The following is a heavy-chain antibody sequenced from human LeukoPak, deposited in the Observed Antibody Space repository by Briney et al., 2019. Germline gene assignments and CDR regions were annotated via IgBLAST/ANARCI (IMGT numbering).Heavy chain of an antibody. CDR2: IIPIFGTA. V-gene: IGHV1-69*06. CDR1: GGTFSSYA. D-gene: IGHD3-22*01. CDR3: ARARPYYYDSSGYFYDAFDI. Sequence: SVKVSCKASGGTFSSYAISWVRQAPGQGLEWMGGIIPIFGTANYAQKFQGRVTITADKSTSTAYMELSSLRSEDTAVYYCARARPYYYDSSGYFYDAFDIWGQGTVVTVSS. J-gene: IGHJ3*02.